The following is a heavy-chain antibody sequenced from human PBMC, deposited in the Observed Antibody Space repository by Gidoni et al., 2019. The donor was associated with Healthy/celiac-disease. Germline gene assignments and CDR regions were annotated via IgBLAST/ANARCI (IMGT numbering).Heavy chain of an antibody. CDR2: INPNSGGT. V-gene: IGHV1-2*06. D-gene: IGHD3-22*01. CDR3: AREDAYYYDSSGHLDY. Sequence: QVQLVQSGAEVKKPGASLKVSCTAAGYTFPGYYMHWVRQASGQGLEWMGRINPNSGGTNYAQKVQCRVTMTRDTSISTDYMEMSRLRSDDTAVDYCAREDAYYYDSSGHLDYWGQGTLVTVSA. J-gene: IGHJ4*02. CDR1: GYTFPGYY.